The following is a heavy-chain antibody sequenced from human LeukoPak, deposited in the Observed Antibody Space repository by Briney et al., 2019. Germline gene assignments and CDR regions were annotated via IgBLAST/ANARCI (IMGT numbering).Heavy chain of an antibody. CDR2: INPNSGGT. CDR3: AREPFDILTGYYNEGGSFYDP. Sequence: ASVKVSCKASGYTFTGYYMHWVRQAPGQGLEWMGWINPNSGGTNYAQKFQGRVTMTRDTSISTAYMELSRLKSDDTAVYYCAREPFDILTGYYNEGGSFYDPWAREPWSPSPQ. CDR1: GYTFTGYY. V-gene: IGHV1-2*02. D-gene: IGHD3-9*01. J-gene: IGHJ5*02.